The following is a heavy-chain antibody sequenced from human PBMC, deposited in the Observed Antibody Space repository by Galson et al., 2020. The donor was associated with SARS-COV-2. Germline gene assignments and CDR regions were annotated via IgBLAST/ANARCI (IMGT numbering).Heavy chain of an antibody. D-gene: IGHD5-18*01. V-gene: IGHV1-2*02. Sequence: ASVKVSCKASGYTFTGYYLHWVRQAPGQGLEWMGWINPNSGGTNYAQKFQGRVTMTRDTSISIAYMELSRLRSDDTAVYYCARDGTARVTNGCDIWGQGTMVTVSS. CDR3: ARDGTARVTNGCDI. J-gene: IGHJ3*02. CDR2: INPNSGGT. CDR1: GYTFTGYY.